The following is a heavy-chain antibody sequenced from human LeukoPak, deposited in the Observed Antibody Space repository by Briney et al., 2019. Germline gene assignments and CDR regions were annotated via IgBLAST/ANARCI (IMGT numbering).Heavy chain of an antibody. CDR3: ATAPILRGEGGEHYKYGMDV. CDR2: VYYNGRT. CDR1: GDSINTGSYF. J-gene: IGHJ6*02. Sequence: SETLSLTCSVSGDSINTGSYFWGWFRQAPGKGLEWVASVYYNGRTNYRPSLKGRVTSSMDKSKNQFFLKLTSVTAADTAVYYCATAPILRGEGGEHYKYGMDVWGQGTTVIVSS. D-gene: IGHD2-2*02. V-gene: IGHV4-61*05.